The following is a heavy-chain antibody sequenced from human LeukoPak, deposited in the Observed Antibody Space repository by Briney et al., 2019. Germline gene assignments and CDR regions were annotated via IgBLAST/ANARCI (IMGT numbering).Heavy chain of an antibody. V-gene: IGHV1-69*06. CDR2: IIHIFGTA. CDR3: ARVGSAAGFSWFDP. J-gene: IGHJ5*02. D-gene: IGHD6-13*01. Sequence: SVKVSCKASGYTFTSYAMHWVRQAAGQRVEWMGGIIHIFGTANYAQKFQGRVTITADKSTSTAYMELSSLRSEDTAVYYCARVGSAAGFSWFDPWGQGTLVTVSS. CDR1: GYTFTSYA.